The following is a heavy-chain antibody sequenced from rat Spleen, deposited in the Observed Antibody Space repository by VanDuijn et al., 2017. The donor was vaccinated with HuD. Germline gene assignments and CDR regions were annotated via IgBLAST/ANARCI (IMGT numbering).Heavy chain of an antibody. D-gene: IGHD5-1*01. Sequence: EVQLVESGGGLVQPGGTLKLSCAASGITFSNYAMAWVRQAPTKGLEWVATINFDGSSTYYRDSVRGRFTISRDNARSILYLQMDSLGSEDTATYYCTPGSWDYWGQGVMVTVSS. J-gene: IGHJ2*01. CDR3: TPGSWDY. CDR1: GITFSNYA. CDR2: INFDGSST. V-gene: IGHV5-29*01.